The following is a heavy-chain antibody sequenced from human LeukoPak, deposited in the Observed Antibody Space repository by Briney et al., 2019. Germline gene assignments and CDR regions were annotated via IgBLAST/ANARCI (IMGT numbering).Heavy chain of an antibody. CDR3: ARRDSSSWSFDY. Sequence: GGSLRPSCAASGFTVSSKYMGWVRQAPGKGLEWVSVIYSGGSTLYADSVKGRFTISRDNSKNTLYLQMNSLRAEDTAVYYCARRDSSSWSFDYWGQGTLVTVSS. J-gene: IGHJ4*02. CDR1: GFTVSSKY. CDR2: IYSGGST. D-gene: IGHD6-13*01. V-gene: IGHV3-66*02.